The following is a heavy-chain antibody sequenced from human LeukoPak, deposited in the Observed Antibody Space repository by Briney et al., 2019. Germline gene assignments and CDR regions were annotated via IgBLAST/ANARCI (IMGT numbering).Heavy chain of an antibody. CDR3: AKGVTMIVVVRGKGYDY. CDR1: GFTFSSYA. Sequence: PGGSLRLSCAASGFTFSSYAMSWVRQAPGTGREWVSSISGSGGSTYYADSVKGRFTISRDNSKNTLYLQMNSLRAEDTAVYYCAKGVTMIVVVRGKGYDYWGQGTLVTVSS. J-gene: IGHJ4*02. V-gene: IGHV3-23*01. D-gene: IGHD3-22*01. CDR2: ISGSGGST.